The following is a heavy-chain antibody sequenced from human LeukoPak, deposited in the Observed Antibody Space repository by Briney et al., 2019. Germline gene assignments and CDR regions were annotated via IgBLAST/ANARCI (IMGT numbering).Heavy chain of an antibody. D-gene: IGHD2-21*02. J-gene: IGHJ4*02. Sequence: SETLSLTCTVSGGSSKSSTDYFWGWIRQPPGKGLEWIGSIFYSGSTYYNPSLKSRVTMSVDTSKNQFSLTLSSVTAADTAVYYCARRDDFNAYWGQGTLVTVSS. CDR1: GGSSKSSTDY. V-gene: IGHV4-39*01. CDR2: IFYSGST. CDR3: ARRDDFNAY.